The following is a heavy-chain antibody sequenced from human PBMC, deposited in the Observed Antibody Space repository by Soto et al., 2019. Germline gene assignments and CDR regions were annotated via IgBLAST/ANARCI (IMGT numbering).Heavy chain of an antibody. V-gene: IGHV3-23*01. D-gene: IGHD4-17*01. Sequence: EVQLLESGGGLVQPGGSLRLSCAASGFTFSNYAMTWVRQAPGKGLDWVSVVSATGGSTYYADSVKGRFTISRDNSKSTLYLQMNSLRAEDTAVYYCAKDIKTTVVRAYDYWGRGTLVTVSS. CDR1: GFTFSNYA. CDR3: AKDIKTTVVRAYDY. J-gene: IGHJ4*02. CDR2: VSATGGST.